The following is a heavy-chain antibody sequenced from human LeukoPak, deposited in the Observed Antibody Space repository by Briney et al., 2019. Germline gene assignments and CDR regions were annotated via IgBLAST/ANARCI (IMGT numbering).Heavy chain of an antibody. J-gene: IGHJ4*02. CDR1: GGSISSYY. Sequence: SETLSLTCTVSGGSISSYYWGWIRQPPGKGLECIGFIYYSGSTNYNPSLKSRVTISVDTSTNQFSLKLTSVTAADTAVYYCARRAYGSGSFYFDYWGQGILVTASS. CDR3: ARRAYGSGSFYFDY. V-gene: IGHV4-59*08. CDR2: IYYSGST. D-gene: IGHD3-10*01.